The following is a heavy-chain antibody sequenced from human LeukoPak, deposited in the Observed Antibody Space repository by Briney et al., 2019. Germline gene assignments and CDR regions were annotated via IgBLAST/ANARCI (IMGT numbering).Heavy chain of an antibody. CDR3: ARAGYCSGTSCYIGDY. CDR2: IYHSGST. V-gene: IGHV4-4*02. Sequence: SETLSLTCAVSGGSISSSNWWSWVRQPPGKGLEWIGEIYHSGSTNYNPSLKSRVTISVDKSKNQFSLKLSSVTAADTAVYYCARAGYCSGTSCYIGDYWGHGTLVTVSS. CDR1: GGSISSSNW. D-gene: IGHD2-2*02. J-gene: IGHJ4*01.